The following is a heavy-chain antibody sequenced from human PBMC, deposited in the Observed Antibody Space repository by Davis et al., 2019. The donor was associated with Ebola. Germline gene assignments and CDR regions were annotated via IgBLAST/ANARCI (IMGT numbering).Heavy chain of an antibody. Sequence: GESLKISCAASGFTFSGAALHWVRQASGKGLEWIGRIRSRSNSYATAYAASVEGRFTISRDDSKNTAYLQMNSLRTEDTAVYYCTSQTTVTDYWGQGTLVTVSS. V-gene: IGHV3-73*01. CDR3: TSQTTVTDY. D-gene: IGHD4-17*01. CDR2: IRSRSNSYAT. CDR1: GFTFSGAA. J-gene: IGHJ4*02.